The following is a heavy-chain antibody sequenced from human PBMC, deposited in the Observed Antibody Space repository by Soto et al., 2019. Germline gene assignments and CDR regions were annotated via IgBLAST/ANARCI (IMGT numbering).Heavy chain of an antibody. CDR3: ARGKSGLPTNYYLAITWFAP. CDR2: VTQTGAT. CDR1: GGSFSGYH. J-gene: IGHJ5*02. Sequence: QVQLQQWGAGLLRSSESLSLSCAVYGGSFSGYHWSWIRQSPGQGLEWIGHVTQTGATNYNPSLKTRVTISGDTSKSQFSLQLRSVTVADSGVYYCARGKSGLPTNYYLAITWFAPWGQGTLVTVSS. D-gene: IGHD3-22*01. V-gene: IGHV4-34*01.